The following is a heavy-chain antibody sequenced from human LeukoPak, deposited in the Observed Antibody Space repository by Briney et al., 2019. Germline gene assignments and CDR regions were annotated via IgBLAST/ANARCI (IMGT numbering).Heavy chain of an antibody. CDR3: ARDEDKYFDWLLSAFDI. J-gene: IGHJ3*02. V-gene: IGHV3-21*01. D-gene: IGHD3-9*01. Sequence: GGSLRLSCAASGFTFSSYSMNWVRQTPGKGLEWVSSISSSSSYIYYADSVKGRFTISRDNAKNSLYLQMNSLRAEDTAVYYCARDEDKYFDWLLSAFDIWGQGTMVTVSS. CDR2: ISSSSSYI. CDR1: GFTFSSYS.